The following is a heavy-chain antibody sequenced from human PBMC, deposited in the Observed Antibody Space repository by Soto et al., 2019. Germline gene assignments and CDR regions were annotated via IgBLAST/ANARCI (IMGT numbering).Heavy chain of an antibody. V-gene: IGHV1-69*06. D-gene: IGHD4-17*01. CDR1: GGTFSSYA. J-gene: IGHJ6*02. CDR3: ARGFGDYVRDYYYGMDV. Sequence: QVQLVQSGAEVKKPGSSVKVSCKASGGTFSSYAISWVRQAPGQGLEWMGGIIPIFGTANYAQKFQGRVTITADKSTSTAYRELSSLRSEDTAVYYCARGFGDYVRDYYYGMDVWGQGTTVTVSS. CDR2: IIPIFGTA.